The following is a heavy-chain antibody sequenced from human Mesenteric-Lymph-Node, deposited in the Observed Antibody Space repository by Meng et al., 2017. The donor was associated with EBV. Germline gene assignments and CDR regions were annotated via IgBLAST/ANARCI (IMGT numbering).Heavy chain of an antibody. V-gene: IGHV3-13*01. CDR3: TRTRLGGVFDP. CDR2: ISTAGDT. Sequence: EGLLGESGGGVVQPGGSLRLSCAASGFTFSSYDMHWVRQGTGKGLEWVSSISTAGDTYYADSVEGRFTISRENAKNSLYLHMNSLRVGDTAVYYCTRTRLGGVFDPWGQGTLVTVSS. CDR1: GFTFSSYD. J-gene: IGHJ5*02. D-gene: IGHD1-26*01.